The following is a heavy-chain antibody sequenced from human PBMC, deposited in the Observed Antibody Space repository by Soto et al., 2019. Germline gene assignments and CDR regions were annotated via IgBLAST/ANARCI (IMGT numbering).Heavy chain of an antibody. CDR1: GFTFSNYG. CDR3: ARGAYSGYYSVPYYYGMDV. V-gene: IGHV3-33*01. CDR2: IWYDGSNK. J-gene: IGHJ6*02. Sequence: GGPLRLSCAASGFTFSNYGMHWVRQAPGKGLEWVAVIWYDGSNKYSADSVKGRFSISRDNSKNTLYLQMNSLRAEDTAVYYCARGAYSGYYSVPYYYGMDVWGQGTTVTVSS. D-gene: IGHD5-12*01.